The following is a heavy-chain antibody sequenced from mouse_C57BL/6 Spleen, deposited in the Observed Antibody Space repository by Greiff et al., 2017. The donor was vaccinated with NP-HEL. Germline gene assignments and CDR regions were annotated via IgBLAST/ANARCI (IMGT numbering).Heavy chain of an antibody. J-gene: IGHJ1*03. V-gene: IGHV1-80*01. Sequence: VKLVESGAELVKPGASVKISCKASGYAFSSYWMNWVKQRPGKGLEWIGQIYPGDGDTNYNGKFKGKATLTADKSSSTAYMQLSSLTSEDSAVYFCARDDYYGSSYRYFDVWGTGTTVTVSS. D-gene: IGHD1-1*01. CDR3: ARDDYYGSSYRYFDV. CDR2: IYPGDGDT. CDR1: GYAFSSYW.